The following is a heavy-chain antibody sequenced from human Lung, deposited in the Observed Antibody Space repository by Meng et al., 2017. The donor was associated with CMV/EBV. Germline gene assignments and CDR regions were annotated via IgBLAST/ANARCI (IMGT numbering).Heavy chain of an antibody. Sequence: GESLKISCAASAFSVSSKYMSWVRRAPGKGLQWVSLIYSDGTTYYAESVKGRFTISRDVSKNTLYLRMNRQRAEDTAVYYCVAAPHRGGTDCCGLEYWGQGTXVTVSS. CDR2: IYSDGTT. D-gene: IGHD2-21*01. CDR1: AFSVSSKY. J-gene: IGHJ4*01. V-gene: IGHV3-53*01. CDR3: VAAPHRGGTDCCGLEY.